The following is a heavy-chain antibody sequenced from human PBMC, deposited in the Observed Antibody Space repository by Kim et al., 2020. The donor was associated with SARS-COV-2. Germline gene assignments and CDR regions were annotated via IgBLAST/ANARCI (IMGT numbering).Heavy chain of an antibody. J-gene: IGHJ4*02. V-gene: IGHV4-34*01. Sequence: YTPPLKSRVTISVDTSKNQFSLKLSSVTAADTAVYYCASGDIAAAAHFDYWGQGTLVTVSS. CDR3: ASGDIAAAAHFDY. D-gene: IGHD6-13*01.